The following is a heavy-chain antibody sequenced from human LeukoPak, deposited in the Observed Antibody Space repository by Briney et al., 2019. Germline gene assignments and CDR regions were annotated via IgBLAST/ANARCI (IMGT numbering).Heavy chain of an antibody. D-gene: IGHD6-19*01. V-gene: IGHV3-23*01. Sequence: GGSLRLTCAASGFTFLSYALIWVGQAPGKGLAWVSRIFGSDARTDYAESVEGRFIISRDNSKHILYVHINSLRAEDTAVYCCAKRNSVPGAGSAYDFWGQGTMVTVSS. J-gene: IGHJ3*01. CDR3: AKRNSVPGAGSAYDF. CDR1: GFTFLSYA. CDR2: IFGSDART.